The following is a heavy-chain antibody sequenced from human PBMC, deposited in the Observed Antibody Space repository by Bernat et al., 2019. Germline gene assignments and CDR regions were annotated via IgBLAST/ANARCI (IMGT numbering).Heavy chain of an antibody. CDR3: ARRSFNRMDDNIFDY. D-gene: IGHD3-16*02. CDR1: GFTVSVNY. CDR2: ISSSSSYI. J-gene: IGHJ4*02. Sequence: EVQLVESGGGLIQPGGSLTLSCAASGFTVSVNYMSWVRQAPGKGLEWVSSISSSSSYIYYADSVRGRFTISRDNAKNSLYLQVNSLRAEDTAVYYCARRSFNRMDDNIFDYWGQGTLVTVSS. V-gene: IGHV3-21*02.